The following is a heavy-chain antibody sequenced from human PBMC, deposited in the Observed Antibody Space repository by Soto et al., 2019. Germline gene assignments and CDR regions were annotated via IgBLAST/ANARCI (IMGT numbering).Heavy chain of an antibody. CDR1: GYSFTSYW. CDR2: IYPGDSDT. CDR3: ARSGRAAAGTGGSYYYYGMDV. V-gene: IGHV5-51*01. J-gene: IGHJ6*02. D-gene: IGHD6-13*01. Sequence: PGESLKISCKGSGYSFTSYWLGWVRQMPGKGLEWMGIIYPGDSDTRYSTSFHGQVTISADKSISTADLQWSSLKASDTAMCYCARSGRAAAGTGGSYYYYGMDVWGQGTTVTVSS.